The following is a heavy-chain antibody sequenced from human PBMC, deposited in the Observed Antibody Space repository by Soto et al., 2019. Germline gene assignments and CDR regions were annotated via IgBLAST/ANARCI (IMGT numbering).Heavy chain of an antibody. CDR2: IYYSGST. V-gene: IGHV4-59*01. CDR3: AREGGYDGAFDI. Sequence: QVKLQESGPGLVKPSETLSLTCTVSGGSISSYYWSWIRQPPGEGLEWIGYIYYSGSTNYNPSLKSRVTISVDTSKNQFSLKLSSVTAADTAVYYCAREGGYDGAFDIWGQGTMVTVSS. J-gene: IGHJ3*02. D-gene: IGHD5-12*01. CDR1: GGSISSYY.